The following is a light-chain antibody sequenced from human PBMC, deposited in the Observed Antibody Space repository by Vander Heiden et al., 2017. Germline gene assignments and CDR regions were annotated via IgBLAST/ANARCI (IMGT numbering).Light chain of an antibody. CDR2: DVT. CDR1: SSDVGGYNS. Sequence: QSALTQPASVSGSPGQSIALSCTGTSSDVGGYNSVSWYQRHPGKAPKLVIYDVTYRPSGVSNRFSGSKSGNTASLTISGLQNEDEADYYCSSYTSSSTLVFGTGTKVTVL. V-gene: IGLV2-14*03. CDR3: SSYTSSSTLV. J-gene: IGLJ1*01.